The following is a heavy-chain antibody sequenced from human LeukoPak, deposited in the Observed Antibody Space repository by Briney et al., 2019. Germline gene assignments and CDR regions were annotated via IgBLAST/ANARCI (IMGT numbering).Heavy chain of an antibody. CDR3: ARVYNWNYVGDY. CDR1: GGSFSGYY. V-gene: IGHV4-34*01. Sequence: PSETLSLTCAVYGGSFSGYYWSWIRQPPGKGLEWIGEINHSGSTNYNPSLKSRVTISVDTSKNQFSLKLSSVTAADTAVYYCARVYNWNYVGDYWGQGTLVTVSS. CDR2: INHSGST. J-gene: IGHJ4*02. D-gene: IGHD1-7*01.